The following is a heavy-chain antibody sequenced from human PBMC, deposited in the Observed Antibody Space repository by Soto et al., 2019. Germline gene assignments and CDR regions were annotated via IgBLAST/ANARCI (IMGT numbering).Heavy chain of an antibody. J-gene: IGHJ4*02. D-gene: IGHD2-8*01. CDR1: GYTFTHYY. V-gene: IGHV1-46*01. CDR3: ARPPFPGCINGVCYPCDH. Sequence: QVQLVQSGAEVKKPGASVKVSCKASGYTFTHYYIHWVRQAPGQGLEWMGMINPSGGSTDYAQKFQGRVTMTTDTSTTTVYRVLSSLRSDDTAVYYCARPPFPGCINGVCYPCDHWGQGTLVTVSS. CDR2: INPSGGST.